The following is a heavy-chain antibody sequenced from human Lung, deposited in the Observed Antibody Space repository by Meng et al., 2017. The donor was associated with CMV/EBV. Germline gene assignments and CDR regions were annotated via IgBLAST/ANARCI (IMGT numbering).Heavy chain of an antibody. J-gene: IGHJ1*01. D-gene: IGHD3-10*01. CDR3: LRRSGGSV. CDR2: IPHRGSS. V-gene: IGHV4-4*02. CDR1: GDSITNHNW. Sequence: QVQFPESGTDLVKPSATLSLTGAVSGDSITNHNWWAWVRQPPGKGLEWIGEIPHRGSSAYNPSLKSRVSMSIDKSKNQFSLKLTSVTAADTAVYHCLRRSGGSVWGQGTLVTVSS.